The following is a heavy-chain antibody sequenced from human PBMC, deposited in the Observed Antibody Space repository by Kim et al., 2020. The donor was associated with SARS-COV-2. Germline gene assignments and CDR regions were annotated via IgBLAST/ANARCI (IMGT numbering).Heavy chain of an antibody. CDR3: ARVVDTAARAFDI. Sequence: SVKVSCKASGGTFSSYAISWVRQAPGQGLEWMGGIIPIFGTANYAQKFQGRVTITADESTSTAYMELSSLRSEDTAVYYCARVVDTAARAFDIWGQGTMVTVSS. CDR1: GGTFSSYA. V-gene: IGHV1-69*13. D-gene: IGHD5-18*01. J-gene: IGHJ3*02. CDR2: IIPIFGTA.